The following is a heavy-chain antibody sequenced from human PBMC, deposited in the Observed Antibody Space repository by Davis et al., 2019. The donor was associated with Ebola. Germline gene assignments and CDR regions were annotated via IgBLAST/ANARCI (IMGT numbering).Heavy chain of an antibody. CDR3: ARHHYPTSYSSSFYFDS. CDR2: IYTNGVT. D-gene: IGHD6-6*01. Sequence: SETLSLTCNVSGASITSSFFSWTWVRQPAGKGLEWIGHIYTNGVTKYNPALESRITISLDSSKNQFSLRLTSVTAADTAVYYCARHHYPTSYSSSFYFDSWGQGTLITVSS. CDR1: GASITSSFFS. J-gene: IGHJ4*02. V-gene: IGHV4-61*09.